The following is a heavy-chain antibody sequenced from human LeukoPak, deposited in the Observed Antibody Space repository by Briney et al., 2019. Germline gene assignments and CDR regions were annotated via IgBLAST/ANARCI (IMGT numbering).Heavy chain of an antibody. CDR3: AKVFLGYLGMGARLDY. V-gene: IGHV3-23*01. CDR1: GFTFSSCA. J-gene: IGHJ4*02. CDR2: ISGSGSST. D-gene: IGHD1-26*01. Sequence: PGGSLRLSCAASGFTFSSCAMKWVRQAPGEGLEWVSAISGSGSSTYYADSVKGRFTISRDNSKNTLYLQMDSLRGEDTAVYFCAKVFLGYLGMGARLDYWGQGILVTVSS.